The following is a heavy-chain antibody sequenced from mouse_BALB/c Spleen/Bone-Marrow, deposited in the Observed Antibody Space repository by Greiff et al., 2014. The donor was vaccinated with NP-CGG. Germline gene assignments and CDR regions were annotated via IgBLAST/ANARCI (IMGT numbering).Heavy chain of an antibody. Sequence: DVQLQQSGAELVKPGASVKLSCTASGFNIKDTYMHWVKQRPEQGLEWIGRIDPANGNTKYDPKFQGKAIITADTSSNTAYLQLSSLTSEDTAVYYCANYYYGSSLFAYWGQGTLVTVSA. V-gene: IGHV14-3*02. J-gene: IGHJ3*01. CDR1: GFNIKDTY. CDR3: ANYYYGSSLFAY. CDR2: IDPANGNT. D-gene: IGHD1-1*01.